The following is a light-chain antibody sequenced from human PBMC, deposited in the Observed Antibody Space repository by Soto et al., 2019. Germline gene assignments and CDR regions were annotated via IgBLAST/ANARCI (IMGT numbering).Light chain of an antibody. CDR2: YNN. V-gene: IGLV1-47*02. Sequence: QSVLTQPPSASGTAGQVVTISCSGGDSNIGSNSVYWYQHLPRMAPKLLIYYNNQRPSGVPDRFSGSRSGTSASLAIVGLRSEDEAVYYCAAWDASLSACVFSNGTKVTVL. CDR1: DSNIGSNS. CDR3: AAWDASLSACV. J-gene: IGLJ1*01.